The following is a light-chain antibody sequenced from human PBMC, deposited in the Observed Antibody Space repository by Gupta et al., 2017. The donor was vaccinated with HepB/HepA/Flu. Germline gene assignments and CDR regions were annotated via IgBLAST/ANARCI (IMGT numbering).Light chain of an antibody. CDR1: PSVNGFY. CDR3: LQYGNSPWT. V-gene: IGKV3-20*01. CDR2: DTS. Sequence: EIVLTQSPGTLSLSPGERATLSCRASPSVNGFYLAWYQQKPGQAPRLLMYDTSSRATGISDRFSGSGSGTDFTLTISRLEPEDFAVYYCLQYGNSPWTFDQGTKVEIK. J-gene: IGKJ1*01.